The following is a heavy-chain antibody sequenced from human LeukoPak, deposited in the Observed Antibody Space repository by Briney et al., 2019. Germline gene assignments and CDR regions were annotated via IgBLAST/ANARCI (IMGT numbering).Heavy chain of an antibody. V-gene: IGHV4-39*02. D-gene: IGHD5-18*01. CDR2: IYDSGST. CDR1: GGSIRSSYYY. Sequence: SETLSLTCTVSGGSIRSSYYYWGWIRQPPGKGLEWIGSIYDSGSTYYNPSLKSRVTISVDTSKNQFSLKLNSVTAADTAVYYCARDHGYSYGFRSWYFDLWGRGTLVTVSS. CDR3: ARDHGYSYGFRSWYFDL. J-gene: IGHJ2*01.